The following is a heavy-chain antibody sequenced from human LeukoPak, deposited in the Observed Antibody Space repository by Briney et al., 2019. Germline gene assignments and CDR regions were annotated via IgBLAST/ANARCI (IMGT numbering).Heavy chain of an antibody. CDR3: ARGGTNTRYFDY. V-gene: IGHV3-21*01. CDR2: ISYNSGSI. J-gene: IGHJ4*02. Sequence: GGSLRLSCAASEFTFSSDSMNWVRQAPGKGLEWVSSISYNSGSIFYADSVKGRFTISRDNAKNSLFLQMSSLRAEDTAVYYCARGGTNTRYFDYWGQGTLVTVSS. D-gene: IGHD1-7*01. CDR1: EFTFSSDS.